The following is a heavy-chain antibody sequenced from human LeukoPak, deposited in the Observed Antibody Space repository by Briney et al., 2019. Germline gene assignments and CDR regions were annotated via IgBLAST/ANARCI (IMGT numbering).Heavy chain of an antibody. CDR1: GGSISSSSYY. CDR3: ARRAVVTGAFDI. D-gene: IGHD4-23*01. Sequence: SETLSLTCTVSGGSISSSSYYWGWIRQPPGKGLEWIGGIYYSGSTYYNPSLKSRVTISVDTSKNQFSLKLSSVTAADTAVYYCARRAVVTGAFDIWGQGTMVTVSS. V-gene: IGHV4-39*01. J-gene: IGHJ3*02. CDR2: IYYSGST.